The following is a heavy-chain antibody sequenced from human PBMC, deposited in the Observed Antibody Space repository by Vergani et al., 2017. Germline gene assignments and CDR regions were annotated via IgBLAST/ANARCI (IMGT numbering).Heavy chain of an antibody. D-gene: IGHD3-10*01. Sequence: VQLVQSGAEVKKPGASVKVSCKASGYTFTSYGISWVRQAPGQGLEWMGWISAYNGNTNYAQKLQGRVTMTTDTSTSTAYMGLRSLRSDDTAVYYCARDPSSGSRSYYSSGWFDPWGQGTLVTVSS. CDR2: ISAYNGNT. CDR3: ARDPSSGSRSYYSSGWFDP. CDR1: GYTFTSYG. V-gene: IGHV1-18*01. J-gene: IGHJ5*02.